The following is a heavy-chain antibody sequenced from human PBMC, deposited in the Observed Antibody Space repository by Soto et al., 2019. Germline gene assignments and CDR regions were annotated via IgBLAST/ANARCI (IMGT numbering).Heavy chain of an antibody. V-gene: IGHV3-23*01. CDR3: ARALAPDFFHX. CDR2: ISDSGVNT. D-gene: IGHD6-25*01. Sequence: PWGSLRLSFTASGFTFSNYAMSWVRQAPGMGLEWVSTISDSGVNTFFVDSMKDRFTISRDNSKSTVYLQMNTVRAEDTAIYYCARALAPDFFHXWGQVTLFTVSX. J-gene: IGHJ4*02. CDR1: GFTFSNYA.